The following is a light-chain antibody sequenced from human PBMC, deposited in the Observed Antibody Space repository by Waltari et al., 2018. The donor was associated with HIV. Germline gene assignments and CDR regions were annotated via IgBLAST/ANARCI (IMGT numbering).Light chain of an antibody. Sequence: QSVLTQPPSVSGAPGQRVTISCTGSSSNIGAGYDVHWYQQLPGTAPKLLIYGNSNRPSGVPDRFSGSKSGTSASLAITGLQSEDEAVYYCAAWDDSLKGVLFGGGTKLTVL. CDR3: AAWDDSLKGVL. J-gene: IGLJ2*01. CDR2: GNS. V-gene: IGLV1-40*01. CDR1: SSNIGAGYD.